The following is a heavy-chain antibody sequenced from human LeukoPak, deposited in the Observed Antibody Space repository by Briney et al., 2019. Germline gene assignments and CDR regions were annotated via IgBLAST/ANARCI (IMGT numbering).Heavy chain of an antibody. CDR1: GGSFSGYY. V-gene: IGHV4-34*01. Sequence: PSETLSLTCAVYGGSFSGYYWSWIRQPPGKGLEWIGEINHSGSTNYNPSLKSRVTISVDTSKNQFSLKLSSVTAADTAVYYCARRGRNIVVVPAAIDYWGQGTLVTVSS. CDR2: INHSGST. CDR3: ARRGRNIVVVPAAIDY. D-gene: IGHD2-2*02. J-gene: IGHJ4*02.